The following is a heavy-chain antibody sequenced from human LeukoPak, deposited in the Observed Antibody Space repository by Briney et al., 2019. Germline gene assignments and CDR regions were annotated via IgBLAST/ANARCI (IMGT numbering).Heavy chain of an antibody. CDR2: IIPMSDTA. CDR3: AREDDTGRYMGDDAFDI. D-gene: IGHD1-26*01. CDR1: GGTFSTYT. J-gene: IGHJ3*02. V-gene: IGHV1-69*06. Sequence: SVKVSCKASGGTFSTYTFSWVRQAPGQGLEWMGGIIPMSDTANYPQKFRGRLTITADIPTSTVYMELSSLRSEDTAVYYCAREDDTGRYMGDDAFDIWGQGTMVTVSS.